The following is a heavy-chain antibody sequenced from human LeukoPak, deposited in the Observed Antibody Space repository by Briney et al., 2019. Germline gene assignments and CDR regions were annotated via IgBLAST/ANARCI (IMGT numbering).Heavy chain of an antibody. CDR2: VYSNRET. V-gene: IGHV3-53*01. J-gene: IGHJ4*02. Sequence: GGSLRLSCAAAGFSVGYYYMNWVRQAPGKGLEWVSVVYSNRETYYADSVRGRFTISRDNSKNTLYLQMDSLGVEDTAVYYCATGGYTGCHRIGAFDSWGQGTLVTVSS. CDR3: ATGGYTGCHRIGAFDS. D-gene: IGHD5-12*01. CDR1: GFSVGYYY.